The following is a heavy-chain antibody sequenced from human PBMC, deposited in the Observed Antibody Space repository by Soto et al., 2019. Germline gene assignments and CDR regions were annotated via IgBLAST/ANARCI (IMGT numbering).Heavy chain of an antibody. CDR1: GFTFSSYA. CDR2: ISYDGSNK. Sequence: QVQLVESGGGVVQPGRSLRLSCAASGFTFSSYAMHWVRQAPGQGLEWVALISYDGSNKYYADSVKGRFTISRDNSKNTLDLHMNSLRPEDTAVYHCARDQGGTTLYYHGMDVWGQGTTVTVSS. CDR3: ARDQGGTTLYYHGMDV. J-gene: IGHJ6*02. V-gene: IGHV3-30-3*01. D-gene: IGHD1-7*01.